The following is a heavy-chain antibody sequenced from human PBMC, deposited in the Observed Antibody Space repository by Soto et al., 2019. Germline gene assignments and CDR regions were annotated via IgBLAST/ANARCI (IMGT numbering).Heavy chain of an antibody. Sequence: ASVKVSCKASGYTFTSYDINWLRQATGQGLEWMGWMNPNSGNTGYAQKFQGRVTMTRNTSISTAYMELSSLRSEDTAVYYCARAGGPYSSSSYFDYWGQGTLVTVSS. CDR3: ARAGGPYSSSSYFDY. J-gene: IGHJ4*02. CDR1: GYTFTSYD. CDR2: MNPNSGNT. D-gene: IGHD6-6*01. V-gene: IGHV1-8*01.